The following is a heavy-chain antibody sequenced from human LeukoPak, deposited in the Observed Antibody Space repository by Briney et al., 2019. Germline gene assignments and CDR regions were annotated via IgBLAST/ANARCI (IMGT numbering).Heavy chain of an antibody. Sequence: GGSLRLSCAASGFTFSSYGMHWVRQAPGKGLEWVAFIRYDGSNKYYADSVKGRFTISGDNSKNTLYLQMNSLRAEDTAVYYCAKDILGLWTLDYWGQGTLVTVSS. D-gene: IGHD3/OR15-3a*01. V-gene: IGHV3-30*02. J-gene: IGHJ4*02. CDR2: IRYDGSNK. CDR3: AKDILGLWTLDY. CDR1: GFTFSSYG.